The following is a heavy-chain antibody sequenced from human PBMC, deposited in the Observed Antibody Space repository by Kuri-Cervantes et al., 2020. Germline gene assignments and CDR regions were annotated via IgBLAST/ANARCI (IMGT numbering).Heavy chain of an antibody. CDR1: GFTFSSYG. Sequence: GGSLRLSCAASGFTFSSYGMHWVRQAPGKGLEWVAFIRYGGSNKYYADSVKGRFTISRGNSKNTLNLQMSSLRAEDTAVYYWARDYDSSGYRLYYFDYWGQGTLVTVSS. CDR2: IRYGGSNK. J-gene: IGHJ4*02. D-gene: IGHD3-22*01. CDR3: ARDYDSSGYRLYYFDY. V-gene: IGHV3-30*02.